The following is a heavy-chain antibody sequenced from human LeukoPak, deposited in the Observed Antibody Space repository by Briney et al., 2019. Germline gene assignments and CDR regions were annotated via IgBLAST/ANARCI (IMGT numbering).Heavy chain of an antibody. CDR3: AKPRSDYYYSAFDY. CDR1: GFTFSSYA. D-gene: IGHD3-22*01. Sequence: GGSLRLSCAASGFTFSSYAMSWVRQAPGRGLEWVSGISGSGGSTYYADSVKGRLTISRDNSKNTLYLQMNSLRAEGTAVYYCAKPRSDYYYSAFDYWGQGTLVTVSS. J-gene: IGHJ4*02. CDR2: ISGSGGST. V-gene: IGHV3-23*01.